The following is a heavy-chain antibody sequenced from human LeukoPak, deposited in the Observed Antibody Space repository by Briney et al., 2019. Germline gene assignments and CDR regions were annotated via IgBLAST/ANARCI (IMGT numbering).Heavy chain of an antibody. J-gene: IGHJ6*03. CDR3: ARINYYYYYMDV. V-gene: IGHV4-38-2*02. Sequence: SETLSLTCTVSGYSISSGYYWGWIRQPPGKGLEWIGSIYHSGSTYYNPSLKSRVTISVDTSKNQFSLNLSSVTAADTAVYYCARINYYYYYMDVWGKGTTVTVSS. CDR2: IYHSGST. CDR1: GYSISSGYY.